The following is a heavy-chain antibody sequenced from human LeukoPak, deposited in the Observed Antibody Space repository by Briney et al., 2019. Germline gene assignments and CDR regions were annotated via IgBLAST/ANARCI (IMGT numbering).Heavy chain of an antibody. J-gene: IGHJ4*02. Sequence: GGSLRLSCEASGFTFSTYALTWVRQAPGKGLEWVANIKEDGSEKYYVDSVKGRFTISRDNAKNSLYLQMNSLRADDTAVYYCAGERDMATIWEIFEYWGQGALVTVSS. D-gene: IGHD5-24*01. CDR1: GFTFSTYA. V-gene: IGHV3-7*01. CDR3: AGERDMATIWEIFEY. CDR2: IKEDGSEK.